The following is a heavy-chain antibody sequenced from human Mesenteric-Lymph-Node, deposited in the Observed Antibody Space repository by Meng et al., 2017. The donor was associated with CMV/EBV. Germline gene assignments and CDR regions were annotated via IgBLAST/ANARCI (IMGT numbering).Heavy chain of an antibody. V-gene: IGHV1-8*01. CDR2: MNPNSGNT. CDR1: GYTFNNYD. J-gene: IGHJ4*02. CDR3: TRGHLGTT. D-gene: IGHD1-14*01. Sequence: ASVKVSCKASGYTFNNYDINWLRQASGQGLEWMGWMNPNSGNTGYAQKFQGRVVMTSDTSITTAYMELSSPTSEDTAVYFCTRGHLGTTWGQGTLVTVSS.